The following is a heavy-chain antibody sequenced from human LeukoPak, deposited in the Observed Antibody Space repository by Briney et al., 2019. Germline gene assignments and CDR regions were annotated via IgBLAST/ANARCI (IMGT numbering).Heavy chain of an antibody. CDR2: ISGSGGST. J-gene: IGHJ4*02. CDR1: GFTFSSYA. CDR3: AKVPLVVAATPAGFDY. D-gene: IGHD2-15*01. V-gene: IGHV3-23*01. Sequence: GGSLRLSCAASGFTFSSYAMSWVRQAPGKGLEWVSGISGSGGSTYYADSVKGRFTISRDNSKNTLYLQMNSLRAEDTAVYYCAKVPLVVAATPAGFDYWGQGTLVTVSS.